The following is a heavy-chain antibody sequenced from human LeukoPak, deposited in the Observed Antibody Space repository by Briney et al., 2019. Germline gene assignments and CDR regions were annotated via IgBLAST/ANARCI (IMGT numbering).Heavy chain of an antibody. J-gene: IGHJ4*02. D-gene: IGHD2-21*02. V-gene: IGHV4-59*08. CDR3: ARSLGYCGGDCAGY. CDR2: IYYSGST. Sequence: SETLSLTCTVSGGSISSYYWSWIRQPPGKGLEWIGYIYYSGSTNYNPSLKSRVTISVDTSKNQFSLKLSSVTAADTAVYYCARSLGYCGGDCAGYWGQGTLVTVSS. CDR1: GGSISSYY.